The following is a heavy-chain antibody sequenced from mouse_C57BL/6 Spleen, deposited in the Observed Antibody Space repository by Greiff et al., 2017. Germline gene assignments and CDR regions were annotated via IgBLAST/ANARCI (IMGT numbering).Heavy chain of an antibody. D-gene: IGHD2-2*01. V-gene: IGHV5-6*01. Sequence: EVKRVESGGDLVKPGGSLKLSCAASGFTFSSYGMSWVRQTPDKRLEWVATISSGGSYTYYPDSVKGRFTISRDNAKNTLYLQMSSLKSEDTAMYYCARPAYGYDVRGAMDYWGQGTSGTVSS. J-gene: IGHJ4*01. CDR1: GFTFSSYG. CDR2: ISSGGSYT. CDR3: ARPAYGYDVRGAMDY.